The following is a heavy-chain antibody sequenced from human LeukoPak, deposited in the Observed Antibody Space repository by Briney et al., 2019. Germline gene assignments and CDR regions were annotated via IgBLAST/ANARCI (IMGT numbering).Heavy chain of an antibody. Sequence: GASVKVSCKASGGTFSSYATSWVRQAPGQGLEWMGRIIPILGIANYAQKFQGRVTITADKSTSTAYMELNSLRSEDTAVYYCARVPILPTPYYFDYWGQGTLVTVSS. V-gene: IGHV1-69*04. CDR2: IIPILGIA. CDR3: ARVPILPTPYYFDY. D-gene: IGHD1-26*01. J-gene: IGHJ4*02. CDR1: GGTFSSYA.